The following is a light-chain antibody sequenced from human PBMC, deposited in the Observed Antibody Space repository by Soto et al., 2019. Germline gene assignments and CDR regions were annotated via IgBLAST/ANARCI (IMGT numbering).Light chain of an antibody. J-gene: IGKJ1*01. CDR2: DAS. CDR1: QTISSW. V-gene: IGKV1-5*01. CDR3: QQYYNYST. Sequence: DREVRQSPSTLPASLGDRVPITSRASQTISSWLAWYQQKPGKAPDLLIYDASRLAGGVPSRFSGSESGTEFTLTIGSLQPDDFATYFCQQYYNYSTFAQGTKVDIK.